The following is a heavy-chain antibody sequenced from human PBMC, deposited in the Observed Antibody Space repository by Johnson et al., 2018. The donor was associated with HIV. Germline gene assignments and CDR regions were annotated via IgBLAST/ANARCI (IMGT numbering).Heavy chain of an antibody. CDR1: GFTVSSNY. D-gene: IGHD4-17*01. V-gene: IGHV3-66*01. CDR2: IYSGGSR. Sequence: VQLVESGGGLVQPGGSLRLSCAASGFTVSSNYMSWVRQAPGKGLEWVSVIYSGGSRYYGDSVKGRFTVSRDNSKNTLYLQMNTLRDEDTAVYHCAREDKMTTGSFDICGQGTMVTVSS. J-gene: IGHJ3*02. CDR3: AREDKMTTGSFDI.